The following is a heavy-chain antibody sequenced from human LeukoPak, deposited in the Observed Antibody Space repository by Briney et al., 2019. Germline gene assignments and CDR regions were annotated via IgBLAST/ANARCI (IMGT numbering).Heavy chain of an antibody. Sequence: SETLSLTCAVYGGSFSGYYWSWIRQPPGKGLEWIGEINHSGSTNYHPSLKSRGTISVDTSKNQFSLKLSSVTAADTGVYYCARDYYDSSGYWGSDAFDIWGQGTMVTVSS. D-gene: IGHD3-22*01. J-gene: IGHJ3*02. CDR3: ARDYYDSSGYWGSDAFDI. CDR1: GGSFSGYY. CDR2: INHSGST. V-gene: IGHV4-34*01.